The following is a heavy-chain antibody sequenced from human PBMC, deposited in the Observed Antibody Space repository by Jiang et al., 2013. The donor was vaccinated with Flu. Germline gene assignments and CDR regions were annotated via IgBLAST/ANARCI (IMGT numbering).Heavy chain of an antibody. Sequence: SISSGDYYWSWIRQPPRKGLSGLGTSITWEHLLQPSLKSRVTISVDTSKNQFSLKLSSVTAADTAVYYCARVITMVRGVDLGAFDIWGQGTMVTVSS. D-gene: IGHD3-10*01. J-gene: IGHJ3*02. CDR3: ARVITMVRGVDLGAFDI. CDR2: SITWEH. V-gene: IGHV4-30-4*08. CDR1: SISSGDYY.